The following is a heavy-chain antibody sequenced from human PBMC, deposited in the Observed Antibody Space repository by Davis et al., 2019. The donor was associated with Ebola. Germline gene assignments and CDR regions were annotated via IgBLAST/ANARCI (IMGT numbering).Heavy chain of an antibody. V-gene: IGHV3-49*04. CDR3: TRVNIVATIRFDY. Sequence: GGSLRLSCTASGFTFGDYAMSWVRQAPGKGLEWVGFIRSKAYGRTTEYAASVKGRFTISRDDSKSIAYLQMNSLKTEDTAVYYCTRVNIVATIRFDYWGQGTLVTVSS. CDR2: IRSKAYGRTT. CDR1: GFTFGDYA. D-gene: IGHD5-12*01. J-gene: IGHJ4*02.